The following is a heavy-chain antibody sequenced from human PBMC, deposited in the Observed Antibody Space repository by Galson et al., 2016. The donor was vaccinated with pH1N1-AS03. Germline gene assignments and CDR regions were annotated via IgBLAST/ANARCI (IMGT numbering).Heavy chain of an antibody. J-gene: IGHJ3*02. V-gene: IGHV1-69*04. CDR1: GGTFSSYV. CDR2: IIPSLDVP. D-gene: IGHD1-14*01. Sequence: SVKVSCKASGGTFSSYVINWVRQAPGQGLEWMGRIIPSLDVPNYAQEFQGRVTITADKSTGTAYMELSSLRSEDTAVYYCARDSTITGTTEDDALDIWGQGTMVIVSS. CDR3: ARDSTITGTTEDDALDI.